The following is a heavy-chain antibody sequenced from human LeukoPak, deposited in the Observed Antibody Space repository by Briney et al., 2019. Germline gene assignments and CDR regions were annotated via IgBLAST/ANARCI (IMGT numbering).Heavy chain of an antibody. CDR3: ASFTIVVVPAAQPANGFDI. Sequence: NPGGSLRLSCTASGFTFSGAWMTWVRQAPGKGLEWIGEIYHSGSTNYNPSLKSRVTISVDKSKNQFSLKLSSVTAADTAVYYCASFTIVVVPAAQPANGFDIWGQGTMVTVSS. J-gene: IGHJ3*02. V-gene: IGHV4-4*02. CDR2: IYHSGST. D-gene: IGHD2-2*01. CDR1: GFTFSGAW.